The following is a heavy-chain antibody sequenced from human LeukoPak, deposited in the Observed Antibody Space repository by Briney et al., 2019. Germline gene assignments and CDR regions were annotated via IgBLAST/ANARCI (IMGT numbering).Heavy chain of an antibody. CDR3: ARYYSDSSGFYYRLDY. J-gene: IGHJ4*01. CDR2: TSYTGST. Sequence: PSETLSLTCTVSGGSISSYYWSWIRQPPGKGLEWVGYTSYTGSTNYNPSLKSRVTISVDTSKNQFSLKLSSVTAADTAVYYCARYYSDSSGFYYRLDYWGHGTLVTVSS. V-gene: IGHV4-59*08. CDR1: GGSISSYY. D-gene: IGHD3-22*01.